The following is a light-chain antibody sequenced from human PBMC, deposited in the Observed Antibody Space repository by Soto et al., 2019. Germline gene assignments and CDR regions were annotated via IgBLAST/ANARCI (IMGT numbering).Light chain of an antibody. V-gene: IGKV3D-15*01. Sequence: DIVMTQSPATLSVSPGDGATLSCRASQSVDSNLAWYQQKPGQTPRLLMYGASTRPTGIPARFSGSGSGTEFTLTISSLQSEDSAVYYCQQYNDWPLTFGGGTKVEIK. CDR3: QQYNDWPLT. J-gene: IGKJ4*01. CDR1: QSVDSN. CDR2: GAS.